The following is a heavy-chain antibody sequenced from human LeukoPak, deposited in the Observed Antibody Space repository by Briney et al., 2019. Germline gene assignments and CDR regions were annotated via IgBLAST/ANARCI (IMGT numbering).Heavy chain of an antibody. CDR3: ARSHIPHYDFWTASL. CDR2: ISSISTYT. CDR1: GFIFSNYG. J-gene: IGHJ4*02. D-gene: IGHD3/OR15-3a*01. V-gene: IGHV3-21*01. Sequence: GGSLRLSCAASGFIFSNYGMIWVRQAPGKGPEWVSSISSISTYTHYADSVKGRFIIPRDNAEISLFLQMNSLRAEDTAVYYCARSHIPHYDFWTASLWGQGTLVTVSS.